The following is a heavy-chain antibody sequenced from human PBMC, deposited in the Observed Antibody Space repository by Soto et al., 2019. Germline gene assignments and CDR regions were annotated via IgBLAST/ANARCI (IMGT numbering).Heavy chain of an antibody. CDR1: GFTFSSYS. D-gene: IGHD2-15*01. CDR2: ISSSSSYI. V-gene: IGHV3-21*01. CDR3: ARGGGSCSGGSCDPWDYYYYMDV. J-gene: IGHJ6*03. Sequence: GGSLRLSCAASGFTFSSYSMNWVRQAPGKGLEWVSSISSSSSYIYYADSVKGRFTISRDNAKNSLYLQMNSLRAEDTAVYYCARGGGSCSGGSCDPWDYYYYMDVWGKGTTVTVSS.